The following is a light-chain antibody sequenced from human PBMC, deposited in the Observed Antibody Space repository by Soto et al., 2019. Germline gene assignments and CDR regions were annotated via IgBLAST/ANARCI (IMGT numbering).Light chain of an antibody. CDR3: SSYAGSNGVV. CDR2: EVS. CDR1: SSDVGGYNY. J-gene: IGLJ2*01. Sequence: QSALTRPPSASGSPGQSVTISCTGTSSDVGGYNYVSWYQHHPGKAPKVMIYEVSKRPSGVPDRFSGSKSGNTASLTVSGLQAEDEADYYCSSYAGSNGVVFGGGTKLTVL. V-gene: IGLV2-8*01.